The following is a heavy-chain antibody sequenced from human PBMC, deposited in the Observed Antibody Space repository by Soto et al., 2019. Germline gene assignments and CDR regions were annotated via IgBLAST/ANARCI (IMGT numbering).Heavy chain of an antibody. CDR1: GYTFTSYA. CDR2: INAGNGNT. CDR3: SRVDPGETSPFDH. D-gene: IGHD3-10*01. J-gene: IGHJ4*02. V-gene: IGHV1-3*01. Sequence: ASVKVSCKASGYTFTSYAMHWVRQAPGQRLEWMGWINAGNGNTKYSQKFQGRVTITRDTSASTAYMELSSLRSEDTAVYYCSRVDPGETSPFDHWGQGTLVTVS.